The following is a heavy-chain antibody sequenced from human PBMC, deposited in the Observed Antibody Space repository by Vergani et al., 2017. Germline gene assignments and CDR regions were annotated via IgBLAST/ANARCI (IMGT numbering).Heavy chain of an antibody. J-gene: IGHJ4*02. CDR2: INHSGST. CDR3: ARSAAAGILDY. Sequence: QVQLQQWGAGLLKPSETLALTCAVYGGSFSGYYWCWIRQPPGKGLEWIGEINHSGSTNYNPSLKSRVTISVDTSKNQFSLKLSSVTAADTAVYYCARSAAAGILDYWGQGTLVTVSS. CDR1: GGSFSGYY. V-gene: IGHV4-34*01. D-gene: IGHD6-13*01.